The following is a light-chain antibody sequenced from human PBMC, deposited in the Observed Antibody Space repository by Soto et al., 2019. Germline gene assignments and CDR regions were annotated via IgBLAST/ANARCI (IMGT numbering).Light chain of an antibody. V-gene: IGKV1-5*01. CDR3: QHDNSYSEA. CDR2: DAS. Sequence: DIQGTPTPSSLSAYVRDRVNITCRASQNIRSYLHWYQQKPGEAPKLLIYDASSLQSGVPSRFSGSGSGTEFTLTISSLQPDDFATYYCQHDNSYSEAFAQGTKVDI. J-gene: IGKJ1*01. CDR1: QNIRSY.